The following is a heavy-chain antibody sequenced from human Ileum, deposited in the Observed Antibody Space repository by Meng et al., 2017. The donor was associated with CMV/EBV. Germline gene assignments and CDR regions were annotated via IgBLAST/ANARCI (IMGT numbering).Heavy chain of an antibody. CDR3: ANIGGSGLRRRFDN. CDR1: GFTFSSYS. CDR2: ISSSSSYI. Sequence: GGSLRLSCAASGFTFSSYSMNWVRQAPGKGLEWVSSISSSSSYIYYADSVKGRFTISRDNAKNSLYLQMNSLRAEDTALYYCANIGGSGLRRRFDNWGQGTLVTVSS. V-gene: IGHV3-21*01. J-gene: IGHJ4*02. D-gene: IGHD1-26*01.